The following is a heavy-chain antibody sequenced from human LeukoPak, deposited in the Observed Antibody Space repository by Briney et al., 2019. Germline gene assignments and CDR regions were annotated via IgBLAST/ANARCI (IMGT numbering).Heavy chain of an antibody. D-gene: IGHD3-22*01. CDR3: AKDLGYKTYYYDSSGGAFDI. CDR1: GFTFSSYA. Sequence: GGSLRLSCAASGFTFSSYAMSWVRQAPGKGLEWVSAISGSGGSTYYADSVKGRFTISRDNSKNTLYLQMNSLRAEDTAVYYCAKDLGYKTYYYDSSGGAFDIWGQGTMVTVPS. CDR2: ISGSGGST. J-gene: IGHJ3*02. V-gene: IGHV3-23*01.